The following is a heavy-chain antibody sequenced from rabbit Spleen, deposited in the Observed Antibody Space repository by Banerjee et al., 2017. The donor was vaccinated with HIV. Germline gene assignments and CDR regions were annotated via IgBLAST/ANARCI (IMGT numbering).Heavy chain of an antibody. CDR1: GFSFSSSDY. J-gene: IGHJ6*01. CDR3: ARVSETSGWGEDL. D-gene: IGHD4-1*01. CDR2: IAGSSSGFT. V-gene: IGHV1S40*01. Sequence: QSLEESGGDLVKPGASLTLTCTASGFSFSSSDYMCWVRQAPGKGLEWISCIAGSSSGFTYSATWAKGRFTVSKPSSTTVTLQMTSLTAANTATYFCARVSETSGWGEDLWGPGTLVTVS.